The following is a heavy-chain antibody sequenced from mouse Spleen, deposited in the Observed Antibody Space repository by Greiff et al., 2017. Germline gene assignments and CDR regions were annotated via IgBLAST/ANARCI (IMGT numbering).Heavy chain of an antibody. J-gene: IGHJ1*03. Sequence: VKLQESGAELVRPGASVTLSCKASGYTFTDYEMHWVKQTPVHGLEWIGAIDPETGGTAYNQKFKGKAILTADKSSSTAYMELRSLTSEDSAVYYCTRRNYGSSNWYFDVWGTGTTVTVSS. CDR3: TRRNYGSSNWYFDV. CDR1: GYTFTDYE. V-gene: IGHV1-15*01. CDR2: IDPETGGT. D-gene: IGHD1-1*01.